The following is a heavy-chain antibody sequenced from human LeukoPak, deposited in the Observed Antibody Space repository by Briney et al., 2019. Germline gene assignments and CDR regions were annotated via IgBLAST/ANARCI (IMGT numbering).Heavy chain of an antibody. CDR3: ARAGGYDSGWYFDL. Sequence: SETLSLTCAVSAGSISSGGYSWSWIRQPPGKGLEWIGYIYHSGTTYYNPSLKSRVTISVDRSKNQLSLKLSSVTAADTAVYYCARAGGYDSGWYFDLWGRGTLVTVSS. V-gene: IGHV4-30-2*01. J-gene: IGHJ2*01. CDR2: IYHSGTT. D-gene: IGHD5-12*01. CDR1: AGSISSGGYS.